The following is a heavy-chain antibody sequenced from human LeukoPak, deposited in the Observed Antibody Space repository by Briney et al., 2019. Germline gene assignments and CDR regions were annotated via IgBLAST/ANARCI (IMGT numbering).Heavy chain of an antibody. J-gene: IGHJ4*02. Sequence: GGSLRLSCAASGFTFSSYAMHWVRQAPGKGLEWVAVIPYDGSNKYYADSVKGRFTISRDNSKNTLYLQMNSLRAEDTAVYYCASYGDWPMDFDYWGQGTLVTVSS. CDR1: GFTFSSYA. CDR2: IPYDGSNK. CDR3: ASYGDWPMDFDY. D-gene: IGHD3/OR15-3a*01. V-gene: IGHV3-30-3*01.